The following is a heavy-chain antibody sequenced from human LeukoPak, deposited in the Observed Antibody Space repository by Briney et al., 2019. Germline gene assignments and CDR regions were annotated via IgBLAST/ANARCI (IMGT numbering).Heavy chain of an antibody. CDR1: GFTFSSYA. Sequence: GGSLRLSCAASGFTFSSYAMHWVRQAPGKGLEWVAVISYDGSNKYHADSVKGRFTISRDNSKNTLYLQMNSLRAEDTAVYYCARHSGWFDYWGQGTLVTVSS. J-gene: IGHJ5*01. CDR3: ARHSGWFDY. D-gene: IGHD1-26*01. CDR2: ISYDGSNK. V-gene: IGHV3-30-3*01.